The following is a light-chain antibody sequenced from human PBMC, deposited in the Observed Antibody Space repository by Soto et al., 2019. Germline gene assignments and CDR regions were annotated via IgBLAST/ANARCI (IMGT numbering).Light chain of an antibody. CDR3: SSYTTSSTRV. J-gene: IGLJ1*01. V-gene: IGLV2-14*01. CDR2: EVS. CDR1: CSDVGIYNY. Sequence: QSALTQPASVSGSPRQSIAISCTGSCSDVGIYNYVSWYQQHPGKVPTLIIYEVSNRPSGVSNRFSGSKSGNTASLTISGLQAEDEADYYCSSYTTSSTRVFGTGTKVTVL.